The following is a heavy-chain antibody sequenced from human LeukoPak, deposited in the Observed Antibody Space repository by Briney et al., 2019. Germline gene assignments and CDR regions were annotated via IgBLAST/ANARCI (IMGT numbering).Heavy chain of an antibody. Sequence: ASVKVSCRASGGTFNNYATNWVRQAPGQGLEWMGGIIPIFGSSNYAQKFQGRVTITADESTTTAYMELSSLRSEDTAVYYCARVTHTELSTWFDPWGQGTLVTVSS. CDR2: IIPIFGSS. CDR3: ARVTHTELSTWFDP. D-gene: IGHD2-21*02. CDR1: GGTFNNYA. V-gene: IGHV1-69*01. J-gene: IGHJ5*02.